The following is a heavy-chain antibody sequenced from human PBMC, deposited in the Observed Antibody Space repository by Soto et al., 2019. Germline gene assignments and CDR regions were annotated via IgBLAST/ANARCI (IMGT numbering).Heavy chain of an antibody. J-gene: IGHJ5*02. CDR3: ASQYCSSTICFYNWFDP. V-gene: IGHV3-48*02. Sequence: EVQLVESGGGLVQPGGSLRLSCAASGFTFSSYSMNWVRQAPGKGLEWVSYISSSSSTIYYADSVKGRFTISRDNAKNSLYLQMNSLRDEDTAVYYCASQYCSSTICFYNWFDPWGQGTLVTVSS. CDR2: ISSSSSTI. D-gene: IGHD2-2*01. CDR1: GFTFSSYS.